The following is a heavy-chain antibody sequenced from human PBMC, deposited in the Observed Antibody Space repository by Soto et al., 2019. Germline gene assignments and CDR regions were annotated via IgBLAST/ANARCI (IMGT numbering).Heavy chain of an antibody. Sequence: GESLKISCKASGYSFTSYWIGWVRQMPGKGLEWMGIIYPGDSDTRYSPSFQGQVTISADKSISTAYLQWSSLKASDTAMYYCARLSGSSSWYGDYYYGMDVWGQGTTVTVSS. CDR2: IYPGDSDT. CDR3: ARLSGSSSWYGDYYYGMDV. D-gene: IGHD6-13*01. J-gene: IGHJ6*02. V-gene: IGHV5-51*01. CDR1: GYSFTSYW.